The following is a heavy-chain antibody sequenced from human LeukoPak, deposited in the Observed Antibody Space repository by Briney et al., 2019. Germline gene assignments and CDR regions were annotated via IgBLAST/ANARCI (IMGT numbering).Heavy chain of an antibody. CDR2: AYGDGSNQ. CDR1: GFLFTYG. J-gene: IGHJ4*02. V-gene: IGHV3-33*01. CDR3: ATGSGYYYGH. D-gene: IGHD3-22*01. Sequence: GGSLRLSCVASGFLFTYGMHWVRQAPGKGLEWVAVAYGDGSNQYYAESVKGRFTISKDNSKNTLYVQMNSLRTEDTAVYYCATGSGYYYGHWGQGTLVTVSS.